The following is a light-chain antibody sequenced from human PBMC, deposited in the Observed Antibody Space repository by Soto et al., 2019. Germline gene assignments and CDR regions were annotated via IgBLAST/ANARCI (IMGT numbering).Light chain of an antibody. V-gene: IGLV7-46*01. CDR3: LLSYNDVRI. CDR2: DAL. CDR1: TGAVTSGHY. J-gene: IGLJ2*01. Sequence: QAVVTQEPSLTVSPGGTVTLTCGSSTGAVTSGHYPYWFHQKPGQAPKTLIYDALYKHSWTPARFSGSLRGGKAALTLSGAQPEDEADYYCLLSYNDVRIFGGGTKLTVL.